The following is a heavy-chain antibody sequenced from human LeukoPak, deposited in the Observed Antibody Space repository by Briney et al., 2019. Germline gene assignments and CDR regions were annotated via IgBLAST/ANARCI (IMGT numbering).Heavy chain of an antibody. J-gene: IGHJ3*02. V-gene: IGHV4-30-4*08. D-gene: IGHD2-2*01. Sequence: SETLSLTCTVSGGSIGSGDYYWSWIRQPPGKGLEWIGYIYYSGSTYYNPSLKSRVTISVDTSKNQFSLKLSSVTAADTAVYYCARDGRAIVVVPAAIPAFDIWGQGTMVTVSS. CDR3: ARDGRAIVVVPAAIPAFDI. CDR1: GGSIGSGDYY. CDR2: IYYSGST.